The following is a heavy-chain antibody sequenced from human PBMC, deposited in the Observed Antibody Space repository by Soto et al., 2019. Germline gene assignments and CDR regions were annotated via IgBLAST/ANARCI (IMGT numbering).Heavy chain of an antibody. D-gene: IGHD6-13*01. CDR3: AKISSNWYASKFDV. J-gene: IGHJ5*02. CDR2: ISGSGVST. Sequence: EVQLLESGGGLVQPGGSLRVSCAASGFTFSSEAMSWVRQAPGKGLEWVSFISGSGVSTYYADSGKGRFTISRDNSKNTLLLHMNILRANDTAVYYGAKISSNWYASKFDVWGQGTPVIVSS. V-gene: IGHV3-23*01. CDR1: GFTFSSEA.